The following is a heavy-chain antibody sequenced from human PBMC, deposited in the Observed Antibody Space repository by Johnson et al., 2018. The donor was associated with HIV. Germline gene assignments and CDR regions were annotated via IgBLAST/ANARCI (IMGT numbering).Heavy chain of an antibody. CDR2: ISWNRGSI. Sequence: VQLVESGGGLVQPGRSLRLSCAASGFTFDDYAMHWVRQAPGTGLEWVSGISWNRGSIGYADSVKGRFTISRDHDKNSLYMQMNRLRAEDTALYYCAKDMWRSSSFYDIWGQGTMVTVS. CDR3: AKDMWRSSSFYDI. J-gene: IGHJ3*02. V-gene: IGHV3-9*01. D-gene: IGHD6-6*01. CDR1: GFTFDDYA.